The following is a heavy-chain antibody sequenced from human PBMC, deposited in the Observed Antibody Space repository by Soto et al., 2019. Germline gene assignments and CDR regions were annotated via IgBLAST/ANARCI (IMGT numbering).Heavy chain of an antibody. CDR1: GGTFSSYA. CDR2: IIPIFGTA. CDR3: ASNRYCSGGSCYSSYYYYGMDV. Sequence: QVQLVQSGAEVKKPGSSVKVSCKASGGTFSSYAISWVRQAPGQGLEWMGGIIPIFGTANYAQKFQGRVTITAGESTSTAYMELSSLRSEDTAVYYCASNRYCSGGSCYSSYYYYGMDVWGQGTTVTVSS. V-gene: IGHV1-69*12. D-gene: IGHD2-15*01. J-gene: IGHJ6*02.